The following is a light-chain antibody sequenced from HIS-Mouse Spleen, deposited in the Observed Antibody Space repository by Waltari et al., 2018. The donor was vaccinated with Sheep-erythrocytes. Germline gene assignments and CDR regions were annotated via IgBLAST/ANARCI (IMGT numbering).Light chain of an antibody. CDR3: QVWDSSTVV. Sequence: SYELTQPPSVSVSPGQTARITCSGDALPKQYAYWYQRKPGQAPVLVRYRDSNRPSGIPERFSGSNSGNTATLTISRAQAGDEADYYCQVWDSSTVVFGGGTKLTVL. J-gene: IGLJ2*01. V-gene: IGLV3-9*01. CDR1: ALPKQY. CDR2: RDS.